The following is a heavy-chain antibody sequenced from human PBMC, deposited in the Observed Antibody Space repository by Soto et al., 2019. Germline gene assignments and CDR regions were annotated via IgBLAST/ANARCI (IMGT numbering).Heavy chain of an antibody. CDR3: AKDTAMESNNRTAHCALGG. D-gene: IGHD5-18*01. Sequence: QPVGSLRLSCAASGFTFSSFGMHWVRQAPGKGLEWVAFISYDGSNKYYVDSVKGRFIISRDNSKNTLYLQMNSLKAEDTAVYYYAKDTAMESNNRTAHCALGGWGQGMSVT. V-gene: IGHV3-30*18. CDR1: GFTFSSFG. J-gene: IGHJ6*02. CDR2: ISYDGSNK.